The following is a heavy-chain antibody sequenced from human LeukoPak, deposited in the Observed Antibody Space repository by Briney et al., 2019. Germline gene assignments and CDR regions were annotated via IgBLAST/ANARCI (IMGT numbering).Heavy chain of an antibody. CDR3: ARDFTAATTVTTGYNWFDP. V-gene: IGHV1-2*02. Sequence: ASVKVSCKASGYTFAGYYMHWVRQAPGQGLEWMGWFNPNSGGTNYAQKFQGRVTMTRDTSISTAYMELSRLRSDDTAVYYCARDFTAATTVTTGYNWFDPWGQGTLVTVSS. CDR2: FNPNSGGT. CDR1: GYTFAGYY. D-gene: IGHD4-17*01. J-gene: IGHJ5*02.